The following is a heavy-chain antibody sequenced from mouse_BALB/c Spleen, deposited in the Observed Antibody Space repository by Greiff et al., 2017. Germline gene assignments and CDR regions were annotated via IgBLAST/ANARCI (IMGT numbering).Heavy chain of an antibody. D-gene: IGHD2-10*01. CDR1: GFTFTDYY. V-gene: IGHV7-3*02. CDR2: IRNKANGYTT. J-gene: IGHJ4*01. Sequence: VQLKESGGGLVQPGGSLRLSCATSGFTFTDYYMSWVRQPPGKALEWLGFIRNKANGYTTEYSASVKGRFTISRDNSQSILYLQMNTLRAEDSATYYCARAPTYYAMDYWGQGTSVTVSS. CDR3: ARAPTYYAMDY.